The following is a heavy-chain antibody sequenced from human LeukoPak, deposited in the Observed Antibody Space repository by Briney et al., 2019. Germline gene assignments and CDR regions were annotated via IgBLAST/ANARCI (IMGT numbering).Heavy chain of an antibody. J-gene: IGHJ4*02. Sequence: GGSLRLSCAASGFTFSSCGMSWVRQAPGKGLEWVSGISGSSGTTYYADSVKGRFTISRDNSKNTLYLQMNSLRAEDTAVYYCAKDLCYGLEGFDYWGQGTLVTVSS. CDR3: AKDLCYGLEGFDY. CDR1: GFTFSSCG. D-gene: IGHD2-2*01. V-gene: IGHV3-23*01. CDR2: ISGSSGTT.